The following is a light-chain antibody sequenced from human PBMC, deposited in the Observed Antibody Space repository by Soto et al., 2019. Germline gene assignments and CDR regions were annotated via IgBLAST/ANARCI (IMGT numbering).Light chain of an antibody. CDR2: EGS. CDR1: SSDVGSYNL. V-gene: IGLV2-23*01. Sequence: QSVLTQPASVSGSPGQSITISCTGTSSDVGSYNLVSWYQHHPGKAPKFMIYEGSKRPSGVSNRSSGSKSGNTASLTISGLQAEDEADYYCCSYAGSSTYVFGTGTKVTVL. CDR3: CSYAGSSTYV. J-gene: IGLJ1*01.